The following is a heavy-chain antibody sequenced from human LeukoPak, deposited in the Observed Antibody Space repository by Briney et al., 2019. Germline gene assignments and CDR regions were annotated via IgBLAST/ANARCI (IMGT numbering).Heavy chain of an antibody. CDR1: GFTFLYYR. D-gene: IGHD4-11*01. CDR2: INTDGSTT. Sequence: PGGSLRLPLAVCGFTFLYYRSHWVRQAPGKGLMWVSRINTDGSTTYYADSVKGRFTISRDNAKNTVYLQMTSLRAEDTAVYFCASASTVGYCGQGTQVTVSS. V-gene: IGHV3-74*01. J-gene: IGHJ4*02. CDR3: ASASTVGY.